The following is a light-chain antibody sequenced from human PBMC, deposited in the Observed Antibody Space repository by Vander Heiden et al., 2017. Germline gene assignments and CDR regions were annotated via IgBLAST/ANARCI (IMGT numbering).Light chain of an antibody. CDR1: QSVLYSSNNKNY. CDR3: QQYYSSPPYT. Sequence: DIVMIKYSDSLAVALGEGATINCKSSQSVLYSSNNKNYLGWYQQKPGQPPKLLIFWASTRKSGVPDRFSGSGSGTDFTLTISSLQAEDVAVYYCQQYYSSPPYTFGQGTKLEIK. CDR2: WAS. J-gene: IGKJ2*01. V-gene: IGKV4-1*01.